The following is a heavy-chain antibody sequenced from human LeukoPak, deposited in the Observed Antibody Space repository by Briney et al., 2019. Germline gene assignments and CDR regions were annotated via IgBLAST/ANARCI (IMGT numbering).Heavy chain of an antibody. V-gene: IGHV3-23*01. J-gene: IGHJ4*02. D-gene: IGHD5-18*01. CDR3: AREGIVPYTEYSYGSDVGRSFDY. Sequence: GGSLRLSCAASGFTFSSYAMSWVRQAPGKGLEWVSAISGSGGSTYYADSVKGRFTISRDNSKNTLYLQMNSLRAEDTAVYYCAREGIVPYTEYSYGSDVGRSFDYWGQGTLVTVSS. CDR2: ISGSGGST. CDR1: GFTFSSYA.